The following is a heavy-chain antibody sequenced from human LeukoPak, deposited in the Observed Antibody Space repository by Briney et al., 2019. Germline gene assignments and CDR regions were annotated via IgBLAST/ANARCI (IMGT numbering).Heavy chain of an antibody. D-gene: IGHD6-13*01. Sequence: PSETLSLTCAVSGGSISSSNWWSWVRQPPGKGLEWIGEIYHSGSTNYNPSLKSRVTISVDKSKNQFSLKLSSVTAADTAVYYCAREDSSSWYSHYYYGMDVWGQGTTVTVSS. J-gene: IGHJ6*02. V-gene: IGHV4-4*02. CDR1: GGSISSSNW. CDR3: AREDSSSWYSHYYYGMDV. CDR2: IYHSGST.